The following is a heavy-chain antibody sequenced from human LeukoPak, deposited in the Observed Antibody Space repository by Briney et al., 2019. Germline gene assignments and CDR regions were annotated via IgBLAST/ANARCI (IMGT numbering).Heavy chain of an antibody. D-gene: IGHD5-18*01. V-gene: IGHV4-34*01. CDR2: INHSGST. J-gene: IGHJ4*02. CDR3: ARGQEGYSYGYDFDY. CDR1: GGSFSGYY. Sequence: SETLSLTRAVYGGSFSGYYWSWIRQPPGKGLEWIGEINHSGSTNYNPSLKSRVTISVDTSKNQFSLKLSSVTAADTAVYYCARGQEGYSYGYDFDYWGQGTLVTVSS.